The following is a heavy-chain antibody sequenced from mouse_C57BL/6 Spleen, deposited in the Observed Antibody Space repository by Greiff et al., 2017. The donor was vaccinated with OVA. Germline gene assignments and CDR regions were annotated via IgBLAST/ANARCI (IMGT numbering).Heavy chain of an antibody. CDR1: GFTFSDYG. Sequence: VQLKESGGGLVKPGGSLKLSCAASGFTFSDYGMHWVRQAPEKGLEWVAYISSGSSTIYYADTVKGRFTISRDNAKNTLFLQMTSLRSEDTAMYYCAKGNYYGSRGGFDYWGQGTTLTVSS. D-gene: IGHD1-1*01. V-gene: IGHV5-17*01. CDR2: ISSGSSTI. CDR3: AKGNYYGSRGGFDY. J-gene: IGHJ2*01.